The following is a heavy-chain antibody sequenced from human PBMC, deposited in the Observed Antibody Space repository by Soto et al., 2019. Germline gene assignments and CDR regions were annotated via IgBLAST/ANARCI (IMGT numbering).Heavy chain of an antibody. Sequence: EVQLLESGGGLVQPGGSLRLSCAASGFTFSSYWMHWVRQVPGKGLVWVSRIKDDGSTTTYADSVKGRFTISRDNARNTLYLQMNSLRAEDTAVYYCARAGTGWYWFDPWGQGTLVTVSS. CDR1: GFTFSSYW. D-gene: IGHD6-19*01. CDR2: IKDDGSTT. CDR3: ARAGTGWYWFDP. J-gene: IGHJ5*02. V-gene: IGHV3-74*01.